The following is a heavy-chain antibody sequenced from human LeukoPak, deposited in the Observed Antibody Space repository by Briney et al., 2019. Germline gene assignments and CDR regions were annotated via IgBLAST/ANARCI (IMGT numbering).Heavy chain of an antibody. D-gene: IGHD1-26*01. V-gene: IGHV4-4*02. Sequence: KASETLSLTCAVSGGSISSSNWWSWVRQPPGKGLEWIGEIYHSGSTNYNPSLKSRVTISVDKSKNQFSLKLSSVTAADTAVYYCASYVVGATSHYFDYWGQGTLVTVSS. CDR1: GGSISSSNW. CDR3: ASYVVGATSHYFDY. J-gene: IGHJ4*02. CDR2: IYHSGST.